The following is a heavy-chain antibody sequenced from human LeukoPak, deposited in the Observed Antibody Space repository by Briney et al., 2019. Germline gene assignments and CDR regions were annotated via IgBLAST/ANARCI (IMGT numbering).Heavy chain of an antibody. D-gene: IGHD3-3*01. V-gene: IGHV4-4*02. CDR3: ASSRGITIFGVDPHYYGMDV. CDR2: IYHSGST. Sequence: PSETLSLTCAVSGGSISSSNWWSWVRQPPGKGLEWIGEIYHSGSTNYNPSLKSRVTISVDTSKNQFSLKLSSVTAADTAVYYCASSRGITIFGVDPHYYGMDVWGQGTTVTVSS. CDR1: GGSISSSNW. J-gene: IGHJ6*02.